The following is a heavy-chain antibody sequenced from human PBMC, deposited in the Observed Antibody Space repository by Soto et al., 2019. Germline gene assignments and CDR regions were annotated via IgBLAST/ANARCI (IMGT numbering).Heavy chain of an antibody. CDR3: AREQYSYGSYYYYGMDV. V-gene: IGHV1-69*13. CDR1: GGTFSSYA. Sequence: GASVKVSCKASGGTFSSYAISWVRQAPGQGLEWMGGIIPIFGTANYAQKSQGRVTITADESTSTAYMELSSLRSEDTAVYYCAREQYSYGSYYYYGMDVWGQGTTVTVSS. CDR2: IIPIFGTA. D-gene: IGHD5-18*01. J-gene: IGHJ6*02.